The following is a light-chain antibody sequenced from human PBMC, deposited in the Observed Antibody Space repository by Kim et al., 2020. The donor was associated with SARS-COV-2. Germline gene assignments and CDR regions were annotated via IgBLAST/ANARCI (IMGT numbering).Light chain of an antibody. Sequence: SSELTQDPAVSVALGQTVRITCHGDSLRRYYASWYQQKPGQAPVLVIYGKNNRPSGIPDRFSGSRSGSAASLTITGAQAEDEADYYCNSRDSSGNHWVFG. V-gene: IGLV3-19*01. CDR2: GKN. CDR1: SLRRYY. J-gene: IGLJ3*02. CDR3: NSRDSSGNHWV.